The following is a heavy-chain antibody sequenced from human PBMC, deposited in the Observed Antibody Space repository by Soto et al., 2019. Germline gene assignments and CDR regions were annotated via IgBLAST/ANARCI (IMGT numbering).Heavy chain of an antibody. V-gene: IGHV3-23*01. Sequence: SLRLSFAASGFTLSSYAMSWVRQAPGKGLEWLSAISGSGSGTSYADSVKGRFTIARDNSKNTLYLQMNNLRAEDTAIYYCAKENDSSGHFYIWASEVDYWGQGTLVTVSS. CDR2: ISGSGSGT. D-gene: IGHD3-22*01. CDR1: GFTLSSYA. J-gene: IGHJ4*02. CDR3: AKENDSSGHFYIWASEVDY.